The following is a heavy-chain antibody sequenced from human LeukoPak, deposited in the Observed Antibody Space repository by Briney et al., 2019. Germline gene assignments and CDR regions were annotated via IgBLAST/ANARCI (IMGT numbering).Heavy chain of an antibody. CDR3: ACRDSSGWYGFGY. V-gene: IGHV4-30-2*01. Sequence: SQTLTLTRTVSGGSISSGGYYWSWIRQPPGKGLEWIGYIYHSGGTYYNPSLKSRVTISVDRSKNQFSLKLCSVTAADTAVYYCACRDSSGWYGFGYWGQGTLVTVSS. D-gene: IGHD6-19*01. CDR2: IYHSGGT. J-gene: IGHJ4*02. CDR1: GGSISSGGYY.